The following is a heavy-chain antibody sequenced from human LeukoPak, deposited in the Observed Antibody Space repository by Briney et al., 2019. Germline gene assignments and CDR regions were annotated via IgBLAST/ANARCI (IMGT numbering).Heavy chain of an antibody. CDR1: GASISGSGYY. J-gene: IGHJ4*02. CDR2: IYSSGST. D-gene: IGHD1-26*01. Sequence: PSETLSLTCTVSGASISGSGYYWGWIRQPPGKGLEWIGSIYSSGSTYYNASLQSRVTISIETSKNQISLRLNSVTAADTAMYYCAKSGCYGLIDYWGQGTLVTVSS. CDR3: AKSGCYGLIDY. V-gene: IGHV4-39*01.